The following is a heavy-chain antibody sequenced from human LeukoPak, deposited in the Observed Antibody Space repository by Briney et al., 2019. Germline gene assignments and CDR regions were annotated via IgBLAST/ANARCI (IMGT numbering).Heavy chain of an antibody. V-gene: IGHV3-21*01. J-gene: IGHJ2*01. D-gene: IGHD6-25*01. CDR3: ARADSGWYFDL. CDR1: GFTFSSYS. CDR2: ISSSSSYI. Sequence: GGSLRLSCAASGFTFSSYSMNWVRQAPGKGLEWVSSISSSSSYIYYADSVKGRFTISRDNAKNSLYLQMNSLRAEDTAVYYCARADSGWYFDLWGRGTPVTVSS.